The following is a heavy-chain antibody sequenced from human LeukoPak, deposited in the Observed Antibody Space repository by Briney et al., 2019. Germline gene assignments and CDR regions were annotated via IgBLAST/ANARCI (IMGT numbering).Heavy chain of an antibody. CDR3: AKDRDYGDYGRVDAFDI. CDR1: GFTFSSNA. CDR2: ISGSGGST. J-gene: IGHJ3*02. V-gene: IGHV3-23*01. Sequence: GGSLRLSCAATGFTFSSNAMSWVRQAPGKGLEWVSAISGSGGSTYYADSVKGRFTISRDNSKNTLYLQMNSLRAEDTAVYYCAKDRDYGDYGRVDAFDIWGQGTMVTVSS. D-gene: IGHD4-17*01.